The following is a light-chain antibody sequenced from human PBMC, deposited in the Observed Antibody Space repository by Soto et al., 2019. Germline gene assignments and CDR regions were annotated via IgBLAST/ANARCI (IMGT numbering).Light chain of an antibody. J-gene: IGKJ1*01. CDR2: EVS. Sequence: ILMTQTPLSLSIIPGQTASISCKSSQSLLHSDGKTYFYWYVQKAGQAPQPLIYEVSNRFSGVPERFSGSGSRTDITLKISRVEADDVGIYYCRQAIDIPWTFGQGTKVEIK. CDR1: QSLLHSDGKTY. V-gene: IGKV2-29*03. CDR3: RQAIDIPWT.